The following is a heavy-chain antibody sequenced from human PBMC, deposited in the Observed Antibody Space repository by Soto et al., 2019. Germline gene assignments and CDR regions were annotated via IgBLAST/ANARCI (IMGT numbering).Heavy chain of an antibody. CDR1: GDTFTDYY. J-gene: IGHJ4*02. Sequence: ASVKGSCEASGDTFTDYYIHWVRQAPGQGLEWMGTVNPSGGHTTYAQHFLGRVTMTRDTSTSTLYMELTSLTSDDTAIYYCARGGHVVVVTAALDYWGQGTLVTVSS. D-gene: IGHD2-21*02. CDR3: ARGGHVVVVTAALDY. CDR2: VNPSGGHT. V-gene: IGHV1-46*01.